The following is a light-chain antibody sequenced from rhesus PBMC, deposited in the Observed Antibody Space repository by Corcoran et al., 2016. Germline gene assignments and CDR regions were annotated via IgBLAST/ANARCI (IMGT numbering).Light chain of an antibody. CDR3: QQYYGYPLT. Sequence: DIQMTQSPSSLSASVGDTVTITCRASQSFSSSLAWYQQKQEKAPKLLIYSASSLQSGVPSRFSGSKSGTDFTLTISSLQPEDIASYYCQQYYGYPLTFGEGTKVEIK. J-gene: IGKJ4*01. CDR1: QSFSSS. CDR2: SAS. V-gene: IGKV1-46*01.